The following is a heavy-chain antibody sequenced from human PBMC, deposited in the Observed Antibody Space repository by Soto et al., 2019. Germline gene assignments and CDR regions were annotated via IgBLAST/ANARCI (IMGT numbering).Heavy chain of an antibody. CDR1: GFTFIDHY. Sequence: PGGSLRLSCVASGFTFIDHYMTWIRQAPGKGLEWLSYISTSSSYTNYADSVKGRFTISRDNAMNSLYLQMDSLRAEDTAVYYCARLRLTGYFDYWGQGTLVTVSS. V-gene: IGHV3-11*03. CDR3: ARLRLTGYFDY. CDR2: ISTSSSYT. J-gene: IGHJ4*02.